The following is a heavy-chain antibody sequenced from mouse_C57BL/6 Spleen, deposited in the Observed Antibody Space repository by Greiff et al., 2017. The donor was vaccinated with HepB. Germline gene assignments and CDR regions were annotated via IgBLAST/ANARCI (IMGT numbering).Heavy chain of an antibody. D-gene: IGHD1-1*01. CDR2: IYPGDGDT. V-gene: IGHV1-82*01. Sequence: QVQLQQSGPELVKPGASVKISCKASGYAFSSSWMNWVKQRPGKGLEWIGRIYPGDGDTNYNGKFKGKATLTADKSSSNAYMQLSSLTSEDSAVYFCLYYGSSYAMDYWGQGTSVTVSS. CDR3: LYYGSSYAMDY. J-gene: IGHJ4*01. CDR1: GYAFSSSW.